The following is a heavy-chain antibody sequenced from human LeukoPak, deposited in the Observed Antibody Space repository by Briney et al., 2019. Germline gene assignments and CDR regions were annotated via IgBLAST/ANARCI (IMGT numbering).Heavy chain of an antibody. Sequence: ASVKVSCKASGGTFTHDPISWLRQAPGQRLEWIGNISPSLGTTLYTQEFQGRVTITTVKSTTTIYMDLYSLTSEDTAMYYCARDRCTGSYCHHDHWGQGTLVTVSS. CDR1: GGTFTHDP. J-gene: IGHJ4*02. V-gene: IGHV1-69*08. D-gene: IGHD2-8*02. CDR3: ARDRCTGSYCHHDH. CDR2: ISPSLGTT.